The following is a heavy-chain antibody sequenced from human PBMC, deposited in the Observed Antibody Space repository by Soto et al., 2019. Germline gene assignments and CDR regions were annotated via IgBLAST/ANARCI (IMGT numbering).Heavy chain of an antibody. J-gene: IGHJ4*02. V-gene: IGHV1-3*01. CDR2: INAGNGNT. CDR1: GYTFTSYA. Sequence: ASVKVSCKASGYTFTSYAMHWVRQAPGQRLEWMGWINAGNGNTKYSQKFQGRVTITRDTSASTAYMELSSLRSEDTAVYYCERDSALERPVGYFDYWGQGTLVTVSS. CDR3: ERDSALERPVGYFDY. D-gene: IGHD1-1*01.